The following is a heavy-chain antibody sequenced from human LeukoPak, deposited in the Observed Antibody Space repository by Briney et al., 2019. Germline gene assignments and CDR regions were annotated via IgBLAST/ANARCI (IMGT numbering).Heavy chain of an antibody. Sequence: GGSLRLSCAASGFTFSSYSMNWVRQAPGKGLEWVSSISSSSSYIYYADSVKGGFTISRDNAKNSLYLQMNSLRAEDTAVYYCARDHTDDYGDSYFDYWGQGTLVTVSS. CDR1: GFTFSSYS. V-gene: IGHV3-21*01. J-gene: IGHJ4*02. D-gene: IGHD4-17*01. CDR3: ARDHTDDYGDSYFDY. CDR2: ISSSSSYI.